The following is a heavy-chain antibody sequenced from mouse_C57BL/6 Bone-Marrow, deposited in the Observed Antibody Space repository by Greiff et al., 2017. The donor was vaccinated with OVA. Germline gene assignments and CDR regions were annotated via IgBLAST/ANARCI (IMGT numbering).Heavy chain of an antibody. CDR1: GYSITSDY. J-gene: IGHJ4*01. Sequence: EVQLQESGPGLAKPSQTLSLPCSVTGYSITSDYWNWIRKFPGNKLEYMGYIRYSGSTYYNPSLKSRISITRDTSKNQYYLQLNSVTTEDTATYYCARLGLSREAAYYAMDYWGQGTSVTVSS. CDR2: IRYSGST. CDR3: ARLGLSREAAYYAMDY. V-gene: IGHV3-8*01. D-gene: IGHD3-2*02.